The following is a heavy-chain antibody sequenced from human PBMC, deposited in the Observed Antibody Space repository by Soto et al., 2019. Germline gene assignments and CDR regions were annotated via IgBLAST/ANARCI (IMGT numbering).Heavy chain of an antibody. J-gene: IGHJ6*02. CDR2: INPNSGGT. CDR3: ARDGDQIVGATTSYYYGMDV. CDR1: GYTFTGYY. D-gene: IGHD1-26*01. V-gene: IGHV1-2*04. Sequence: ASVKVSCKASGYTFTGYYMHWVRQAPGQGLEWMGWINPNSGGTNYAQKFQGWVTMTRDTSISTAYMELSRLRSDDTAVYYCARDGDQIVGATTSYYYGMDVWGQGTTVTVSS.